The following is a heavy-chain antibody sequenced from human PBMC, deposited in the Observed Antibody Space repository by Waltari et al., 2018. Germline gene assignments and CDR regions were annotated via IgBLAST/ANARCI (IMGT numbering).Heavy chain of an antibody. CDR1: GFTFSSYW. V-gene: IGHV3-7*01. J-gene: IGHJ6*02. CDR2: KKQDGSEK. Sequence: EVQLVESGGGLVQPGGCRRLSCAASGFTFSSYWMCWVRQAPGKGLDWVANKKQDGSEKDYVDLGKGRFTISRDNAKNSLYLQMNSLRAEDTAVYYCARGGAAAGKDFYYYYGMDVWGQGTTVTVSS. D-gene: IGHD6-13*01. CDR3: ARGGAAAGKDFYYYYGMDV.